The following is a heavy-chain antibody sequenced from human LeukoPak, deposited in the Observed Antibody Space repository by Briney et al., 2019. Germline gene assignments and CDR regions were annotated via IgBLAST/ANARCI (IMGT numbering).Heavy chain of an antibody. CDR1: GFTFSSYS. CDR2: ISSSSSTI. J-gene: IGHJ4*02. V-gene: IGHV3-48*01. Sequence: GGSLRLSCAAPGFTFSSYSMNWVRQAPGKGLEWVSYISSSSSTIYYADSVKGRFTISRDNAKNSLYLQMNSLRAEDTAVYYCARGYGSYDYWGQGTLVTVSS. D-gene: IGHD1-26*01. CDR3: ARGYGSYDY.